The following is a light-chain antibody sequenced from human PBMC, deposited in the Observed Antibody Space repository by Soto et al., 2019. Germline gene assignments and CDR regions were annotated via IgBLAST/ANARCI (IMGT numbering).Light chain of an antibody. CDR2: KAS. J-gene: IGKJ1*01. CDR1: QSISSW. CDR3: QQYNRSWT. Sequence: DIQMTQSPSTLSASVGDRVTITCRASQSISSWLAWYQQKPGKAPKLLIYKASSLESGVPSRVSDSGSGTEFTLTLSSLKPDDVATYYCQQYNRSWTFGQGKKVEI. V-gene: IGKV1-5*03.